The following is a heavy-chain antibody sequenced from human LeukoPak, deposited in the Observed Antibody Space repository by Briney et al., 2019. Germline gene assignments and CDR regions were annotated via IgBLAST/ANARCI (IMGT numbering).Heavy chain of an antibody. D-gene: IGHD5-18*01. J-gene: IGHJ6*03. Sequence: GGSLRLSCAASGFTFSSYAMSWVRQAPGKGLEWVANIKPDGSEKYYVDSVKGRFTISRDNAKNSLNLQMNSLRAEDTAVYYCARDRREIKLWPREYYYYYMDVWGKGTTVTISS. CDR3: ARDRREIKLWPREYYYYYMDV. V-gene: IGHV3-7*01. CDR2: IKPDGSEK. CDR1: GFTFSSYA.